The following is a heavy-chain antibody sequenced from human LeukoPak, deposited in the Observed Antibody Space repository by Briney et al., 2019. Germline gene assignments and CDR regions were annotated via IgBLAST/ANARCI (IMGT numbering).Heavy chain of an antibody. Sequence: ASVKVSFKASGYTFTGYFMHWVRQTPGQGLEWMGWINPSSGGTNYAQNFQGRVTMTRDTSISTAYMELSSLRSDDTAVYYCARDSQDCGGDCTSDYWGQGTLVTVSS. V-gene: IGHV1-2*02. J-gene: IGHJ4*02. CDR3: ARDSQDCGGDCTSDY. CDR1: GYTFTGYF. CDR2: INPSSGGT. D-gene: IGHD2-21*02.